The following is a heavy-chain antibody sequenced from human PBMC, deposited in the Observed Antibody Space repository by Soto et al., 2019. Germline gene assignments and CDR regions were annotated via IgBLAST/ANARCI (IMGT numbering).Heavy chain of an antibody. CDR3: TTDPSITIFGVVITRAPHYYYYGMDV. Sequence: GGSLRLSCAASGFTFSNAWMNWVRQAPGKGLEWVGRIKSKTDGGTTDYAAPVKGRFTISRDDSKNTLYLQMNSLKTEDTAVYYCTTDPSITIFGVVITRAPHYYYYGMDVWGQGTTVTVSS. CDR2: IKSKTDGGTT. V-gene: IGHV3-15*07. D-gene: IGHD3-3*01. CDR1: GFTFSNAW. J-gene: IGHJ6*02.